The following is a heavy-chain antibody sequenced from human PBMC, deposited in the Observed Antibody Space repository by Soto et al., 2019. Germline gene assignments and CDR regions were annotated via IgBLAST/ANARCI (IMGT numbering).Heavy chain of an antibody. CDR1: GYTFTSYG. CDR3: AREMVRGVGSDY. CDR2: ISTYNGNT. D-gene: IGHD3-10*01. Sequence: QAQLGQSGAEVKKPGASAKVSCKASGYTFTSYGISWVRQAPGQGLERMGWISTYNGNTKYAKKLQGRVTMTTDTSTSTAYMELRSLSSDDTAVLYCAREMVRGVGSDYWGQGTLVTVSS. V-gene: IGHV1-18*01. J-gene: IGHJ4*02.